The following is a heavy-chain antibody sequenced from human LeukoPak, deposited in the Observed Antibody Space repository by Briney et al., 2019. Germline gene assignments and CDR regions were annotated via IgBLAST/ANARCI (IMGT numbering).Heavy chain of an antibody. J-gene: IGHJ4*02. D-gene: IGHD2-2*01. CDR2: IKSKTDGGTT. Sequence: GGSLRLSCAASGFTFSSYAMSWVRQAPGKGLEWVGRIKSKTDGGTTDYAAPVKGRFTISRDDSKNTLYLQMNSLETEDTAVYYCTTHPYCSSTSCNFFWGEGTLVTVSS. CDR3: TTHPYCSSTSCNFF. CDR1: GFTFSSYA. V-gene: IGHV3-15*01.